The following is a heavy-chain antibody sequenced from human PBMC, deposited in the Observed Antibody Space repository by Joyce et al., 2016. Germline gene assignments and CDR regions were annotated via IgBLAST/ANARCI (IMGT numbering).Heavy chain of an antibody. CDR1: GFIFSDHY. CDR2: IRNKANSYTT. CDR3: SRDRGARSDY. Sequence: EVQLVESGGGLVQPGGSLRLSCAASGFIFSDHYMDWVRQDPGKGLEGVGRIRNKANSYTTEYAASVKGRFTISRDDSKNSLYLQMNSLKTEDTAVYYCSRDRGARSDYWGQGTLVTVSS. V-gene: IGHV3-72*01. D-gene: IGHD1-26*01. J-gene: IGHJ4*02.